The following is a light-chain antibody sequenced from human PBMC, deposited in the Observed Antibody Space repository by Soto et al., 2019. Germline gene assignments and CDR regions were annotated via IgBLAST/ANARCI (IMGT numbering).Light chain of an antibody. V-gene: IGKV1-12*02. CDR1: QGISSW. CDR3: QQANSFPFT. Sequence: DIQMTQSPSSVSAFVGDRATISCRASQGISSWLAWYQQKPGKAPKLLIYAASSLEAGVPSRFSGSGSGTDFTVTISSLQPDDFATYYCQQANSFPFTFGQGTRLEIK. J-gene: IGKJ5*01. CDR2: AAS.